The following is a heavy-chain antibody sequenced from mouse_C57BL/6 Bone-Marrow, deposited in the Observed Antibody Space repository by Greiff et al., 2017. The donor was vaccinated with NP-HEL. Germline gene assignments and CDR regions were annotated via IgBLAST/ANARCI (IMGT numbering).Heavy chain of an antibody. V-gene: IGHV5-17*01. CDR2: ISSGSITI. D-gene: IGHD1-1*01. J-gene: IGHJ2*01. Sequence: EVKLMESGGGLVKPGGSLKLSCAASGFTFSDYGMHWVRQAPEKGLEWVAYISSGSITIYYADTVKGRFTISRDNAKNTLFLQMTSLRSEDTALYYCASSITTVVAPFDYWGQGTTLTVSS. CDR3: ASSITTVVAPFDY. CDR1: GFTFSDYG.